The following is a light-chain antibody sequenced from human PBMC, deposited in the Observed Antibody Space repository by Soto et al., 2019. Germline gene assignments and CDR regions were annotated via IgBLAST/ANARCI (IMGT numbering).Light chain of an antibody. J-gene: IGKJ1*01. CDR2: GAS. CDR1: QSVTNYY. Sequence: ENVLTQSPGTLSLSPGERATLSCRASQSVTNYYLAWYQQKPGQAPRLLIFGASSRASGIPDRFNGSGSGADFTLTISRLEPEDFAVYYCQQYAYSPRTFGQGTKVDIK. CDR3: QQYAYSPRT. V-gene: IGKV3-20*01.